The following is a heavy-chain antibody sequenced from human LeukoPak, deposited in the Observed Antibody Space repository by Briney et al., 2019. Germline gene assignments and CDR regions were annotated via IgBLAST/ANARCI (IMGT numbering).Heavy chain of an antibody. CDR3: ARLSYYDSSGYYKGNLDY. CDR1: GSRFTSYW. D-gene: IGHD3-22*01. J-gene: IGHJ4*02. Sequence: GESLKISCKGSGSRFTSYWIGWVRQMPGKGLEWMGIIYPGDSDTRYSPSFQGQVTISADKSISTAYLQWSSLKASDTAMYYCARLSYYDSSGYYKGNLDYWGQGTLVTVSS. V-gene: IGHV5-51*01. CDR2: IYPGDSDT.